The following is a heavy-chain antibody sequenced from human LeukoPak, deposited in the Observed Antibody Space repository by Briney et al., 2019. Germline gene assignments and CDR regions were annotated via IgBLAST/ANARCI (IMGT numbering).Heavy chain of an antibody. CDR3: AREPSPERGGVAFDI. CDR1: GASISSGSYY. D-gene: IGHD3-3*01. Sequence: SETLSLTCTVSGASISSGSYYWSWIRQPAGKGLEWIGRIYSSGSTNYNPSLKSRVTTSVDTSKNQFSLKLRFVTAADTAVYYCAREPSPERGGVAFDIWGQGTMVTVSS. CDR2: IYSSGST. J-gene: IGHJ3*02. V-gene: IGHV4-61*02.